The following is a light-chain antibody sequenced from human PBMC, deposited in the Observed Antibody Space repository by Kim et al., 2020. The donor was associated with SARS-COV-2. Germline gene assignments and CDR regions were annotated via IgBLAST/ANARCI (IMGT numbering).Light chain of an antibody. J-gene: IGKJ1*01. CDR3: QQSYSALSWT. CDR2: AAS. Sequence: DIQMTQSPSSLSASVGDRVTITCRASQSISSYLHWYQQKPGKAPKLLIYAASSLQTGVPSRFSGSGSGTDFTLTISSLQPEDFATYYCQQSYSALSWTFGQGTKVDIK. CDR1: QSISSY. V-gene: IGKV1-39*01.